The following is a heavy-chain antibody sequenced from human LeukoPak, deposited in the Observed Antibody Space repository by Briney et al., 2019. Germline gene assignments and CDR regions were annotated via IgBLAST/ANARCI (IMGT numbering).Heavy chain of an antibody. CDR2: IIPILGSA. J-gene: IGHJ4*02. Sequence: ASVKVSCKASGGSFSNYAISWVRQAPGQGLEWMGGIIPILGSATYAQHFQGRVTITMDESTTTAYMELSSLRPGDTAVFYCARGERAIPIYYWGQGTLVTVPS. V-gene: IGHV1-69*05. CDR3: ARGERAIPIYY. CDR1: GGSFSNYA. D-gene: IGHD3-10*01.